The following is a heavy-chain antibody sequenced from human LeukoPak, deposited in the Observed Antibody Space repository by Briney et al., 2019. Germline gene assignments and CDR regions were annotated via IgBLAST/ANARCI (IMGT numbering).Heavy chain of an antibody. J-gene: IGHJ4*02. CDR1: GGTFSSYA. D-gene: IGHD3-22*01. V-gene: IGHV1-69*05. Sequence: EASVKVSCKASGGTFSSYAITWVRQAPGQGLEWMGRIIPIFGTANHAQKFQGRVTITTDESTSTAYMELSSLRSEDTAVYYCARVRDSSGYYYYDYWGQGTLVTVSS. CDR2: IIPIFGTA. CDR3: ARVRDSSGYYYYDY.